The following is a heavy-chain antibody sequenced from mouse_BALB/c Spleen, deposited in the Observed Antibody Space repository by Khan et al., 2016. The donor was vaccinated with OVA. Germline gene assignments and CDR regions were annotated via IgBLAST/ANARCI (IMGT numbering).Heavy chain of an antibody. CDR1: GFSLTSYG. J-gene: IGHJ3*01. CDR3: ARRGYYYGRGAWFPY. CDR2: IWSGGST. Sequence: QVQLKQSGPGLVQPSQSLSITCTVSGFSLTSYGVHWVRQSPGKGLEWLGVIWSGGSTDYNAAFISRLSISKDNFKSQVFFKMNSLQANDTAIYYCARRGYYYGRGAWFPYWGQGTLVTVSA. V-gene: IGHV2-2*02. D-gene: IGHD1-1*01.